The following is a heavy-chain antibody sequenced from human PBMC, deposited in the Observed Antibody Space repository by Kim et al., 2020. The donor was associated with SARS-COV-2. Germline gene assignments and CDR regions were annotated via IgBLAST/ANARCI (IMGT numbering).Heavy chain of an antibody. D-gene: IGHD5-12*01. J-gene: IGHJ3*02. Sequence: ADHVKGRLNRSRDSSKNPLDLQMNSLRAEDTAVYYCARDPITPWAADAFDIWGQGTMVTVSS. V-gene: IGHV3-30*07. CDR3: ARDPITPWAADAFDI.